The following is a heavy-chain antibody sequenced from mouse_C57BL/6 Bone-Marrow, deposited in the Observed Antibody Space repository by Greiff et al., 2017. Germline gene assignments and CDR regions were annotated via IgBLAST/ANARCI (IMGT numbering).Heavy chain of an antibody. CDR2: IFPGSGST. CDR1: GYTFTDYY. CDR3: ARPNRYGWFAY. J-gene: IGHJ3*01. D-gene: IGHD1-1*01. V-gene: IGHV1-75*01. Sequence: VQVVESGPELVKPGASVKISCKASGYTFTDYYINWVKQRPGQGLEWIGWIFPGSGSTYYNEKFKGKATLTVDKSSSTAYMLLSSLTSEDSAVYFCARPNRYGWFAYWGQGTLVTVSA.